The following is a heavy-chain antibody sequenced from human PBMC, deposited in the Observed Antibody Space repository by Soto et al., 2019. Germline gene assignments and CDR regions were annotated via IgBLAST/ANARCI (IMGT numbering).Heavy chain of an antibody. CDR2: IHHSGST. D-gene: IGHD3-10*02. CDR3: SGLEGLRPGGY. CDR1: GYPISSGYY. Sequence: SETLSLTCAVSGYPISSGYYWGWIRQPPGKGLEWIGIIHHSGSTYYNPSLRSRITISVDTSKNQFSLKMPSVTAADTAVYYFSGLEGLRPGGYWGQGILVTVSS. J-gene: IGHJ4*02. V-gene: IGHV4-38-2*01.